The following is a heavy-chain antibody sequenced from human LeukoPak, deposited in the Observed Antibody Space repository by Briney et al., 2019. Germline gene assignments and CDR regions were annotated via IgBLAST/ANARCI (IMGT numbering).Heavy chain of an antibody. CDR1: GFTFSSYW. V-gene: IGHV3-74*01. CDR3: ARVGYCTNGVCFYYFDY. J-gene: IGHJ4*02. Sequence: GGSLRLSCAASGFTFSSYWMHWVRQAPGKGLVWVSRINSDGSSTSYADSVKGRFTISRDSAKNTLYLQINSLRAEDTAVYYCARVGYCTNGVCFYYFDYWGQGTLVTVSS. D-gene: IGHD2-8*01. CDR2: INSDGSST.